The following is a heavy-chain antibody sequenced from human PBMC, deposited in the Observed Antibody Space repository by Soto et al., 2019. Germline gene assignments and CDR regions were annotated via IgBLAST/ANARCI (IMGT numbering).Heavy chain of an antibody. CDR1: GYTLTELS. D-gene: IGHD1-7*01. CDR2: FDPEDGET. Sequence: ASVKVSCKVSGYTLTELSMHWVRQAPGKGLEWMGGFDPEDGETIYAQKFQGRVTMTEDTSTDTAYMELSSLRSEDTAVYYCATENWNYHWFDPWGQGTLVTVSS. J-gene: IGHJ5*02. V-gene: IGHV1-24*01. CDR3: ATENWNYHWFDP.